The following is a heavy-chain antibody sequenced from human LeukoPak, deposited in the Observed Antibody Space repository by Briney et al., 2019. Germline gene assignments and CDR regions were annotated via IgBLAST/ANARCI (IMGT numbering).Heavy chain of an antibody. CDR3: ARDGYYDSSGYYANLYCYFDL. Sequence: ASVKVSCKASGYTFTSYYMHWVRQAPGQGLEWMGIINPSGGSTSYAQKFQGRVTMTRDTSTSTVYMELSSLRSEDTAVYYCARDGYYDSSGYYANLYCYFDLWGRGTLVTVSS. CDR2: INPSGGST. V-gene: IGHV1-46*01. D-gene: IGHD3-22*01. J-gene: IGHJ2*01. CDR1: GYTFTSYY.